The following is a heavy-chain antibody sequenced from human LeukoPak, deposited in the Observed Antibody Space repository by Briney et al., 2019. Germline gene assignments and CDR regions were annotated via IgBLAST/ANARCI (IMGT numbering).Heavy chain of an antibody. V-gene: IGHV3-30*04. CDR3: ARGGWFGIAVAGPFDY. J-gene: IGHJ4*02. CDR2: ISYDGSNK. CDR1: GYTFSSYA. D-gene: IGHD6-19*01. Sequence: QPGRSLRLYCAASGYTFSSYAMHWVRQAPGKGLEWVAVISYDGSNKYYADSVKGRFTISRDNSKNTLYLQMNSLRAEDTAVYYCARGGWFGIAVAGPFDYWGQGTLVTVSS.